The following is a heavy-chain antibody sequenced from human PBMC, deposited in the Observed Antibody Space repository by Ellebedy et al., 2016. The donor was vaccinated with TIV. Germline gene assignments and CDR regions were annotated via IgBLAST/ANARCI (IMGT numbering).Heavy chain of an antibody. CDR3: VRDRGGPLGGFDL. V-gene: IGHV3-64D*09. CDR1: GFTFSFYA. Sequence: PGGSLRLSCSASGFTFSFYAMHWVRQAPGKGLQYLSTIRSDGGGTSYTDSLKGRLIISRDNSENTLFLQMSSLRAEDTAVYYCVRDRGGPLGGFDLWGQGSLVTGSS. D-gene: IGHD4-17*01. J-gene: IGHJ5*02. CDR2: IRSDGGGT.